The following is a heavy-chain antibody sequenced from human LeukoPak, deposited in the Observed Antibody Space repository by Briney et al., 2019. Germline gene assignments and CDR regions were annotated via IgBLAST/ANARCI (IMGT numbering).Heavy chain of an antibody. Sequence: GESLRISCKGSGYSFISYWISWVRQMPGKGLEWMGRIDPSDSYTNYSPSFQGHVTISADKSISTAYLQWSSLKASDTAMYYCGVTYYYDSSGYSDYWGQGTLVTVSS. D-gene: IGHD3-22*01. J-gene: IGHJ4*02. CDR2: IDPSDSYT. CDR3: GVTYYYDSSGYSDY. CDR1: GYSFISYW. V-gene: IGHV5-10-1*01.